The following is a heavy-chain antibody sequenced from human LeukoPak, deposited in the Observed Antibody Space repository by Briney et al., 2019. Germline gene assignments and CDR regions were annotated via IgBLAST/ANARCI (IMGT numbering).Heavy chain of an antibody. V-gene: IGHV4-59*01. CDR3: ARDRLPLVYDY. J-gene: IGHJ4*02. CDR1: GGSISSYY. CDR2: IYYSGST. D-gene: IGHD2-8*01. Sequence: PSETLSLTCTVSGGSISSYYWSWIRQPPGKGLEWIGYIYYSGSTNYNPSLKSRVTISVDTSKNQFSLKLSSVTAAGTAVYYCARDRLPLVYDYWGQGTLVTVSS.